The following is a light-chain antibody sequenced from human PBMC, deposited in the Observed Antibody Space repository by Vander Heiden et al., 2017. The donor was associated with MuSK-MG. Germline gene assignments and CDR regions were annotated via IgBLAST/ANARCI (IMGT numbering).Light chain of an antibody. V-gene: IGLV3-19*01. Sequence: SPSLTQDPAVSVAFVQTVRITSQGDSLRSDYASWYQQNPGQAPVLVIYGKNTRASGIPDRFSGSSSGNTASLTSTGAQAEDEADYYCNSRDSSGNHLVFGGGTKLTVL. J-gene: IGLJ2*01. CDR3: NSRDSSGNHLV. CDR1: SLRSDY. CDR2: GKN.